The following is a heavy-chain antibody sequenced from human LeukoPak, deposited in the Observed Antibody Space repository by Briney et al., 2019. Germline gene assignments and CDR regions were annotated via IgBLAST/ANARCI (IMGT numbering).Heavy chain of an antibody. J-gene: IGHJ6*03. Sequence: GGSLRLSCAASGFTFSSYAMHWVRQAPGKGLEWVAVISYDGSNKYYADSVKGRFTISRDNSKNTLYLQMNSLRAEDTAVYYCAKRRGLELLYYYYMDVWGKGTTVTASS. D-gene: IGHD1-7*01. CDR1: GFTFSSYA. CDR2: ISYDGSNK. CDR3: AKRRGLELLYYYYMDV. V-gene: IGHV3-30*04.